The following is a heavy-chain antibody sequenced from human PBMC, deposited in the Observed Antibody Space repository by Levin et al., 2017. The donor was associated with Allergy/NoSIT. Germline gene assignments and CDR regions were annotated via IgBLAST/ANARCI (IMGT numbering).Heavy chain of an antibody. D-gene: IGHD1-26*01. CDR2: ISRSGKTI. CDR3: SSPLPPEYYYGMDV. J-gene: IGHJ6*02. CDR1: GFTFSDYY. V-gene: IGHV3-11*01. Sequence: GGSLRLSCAASGFTFSDYYMSWIRQAPGKGLEWLSYISRSGKTIYYADSVKGRFTISRDNAKNSLYLQMNSLRVEDTAVYYCSSPLPPEYYYGMDVWGQGTTVTVSS.